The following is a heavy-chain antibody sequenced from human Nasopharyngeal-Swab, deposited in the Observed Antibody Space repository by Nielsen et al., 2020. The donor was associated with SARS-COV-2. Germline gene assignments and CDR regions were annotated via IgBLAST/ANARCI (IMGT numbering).Heavy chain of an antibody. CDR2: IIPILGIA. CDR1: GGTFSSYA. D-gene: IGHD3-16*02. V-gene: IGHV1-69*04. CDR3: AREGGPYDYVWGSYRYTGEDTLLDY. J-gene: IGHJ4*02. Sequence: AEKVSCKASGGTFSSYAISWVRQAHGQGLEWMGRIIPILGIANYAQKFQGRVTITADKSTSTAYMELSSLRSEDTAVYYCAREGGPYDYVWGSYRYTGEDTLLDYWGQGTLVTVSS.